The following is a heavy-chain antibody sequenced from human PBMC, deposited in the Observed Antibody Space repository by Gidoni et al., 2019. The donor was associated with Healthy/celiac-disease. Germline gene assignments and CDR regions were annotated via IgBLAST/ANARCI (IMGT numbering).Heavy chain of an antibody. D-gene: IGHD4-17*01. V-gene: IGHV3-23*01. Sequence: EVQLLESGGGLVQPGGSLRLYCAASGFTFSSCAMSWVRQAPGKGREGVSAISGSGGSTYYADSVKGRFTISRDNSKNTLYLQMNSLRAEDTAVYYCAKVEYGDYRRSPIDYWGQGTLVTVSS. CDR3: AKVEYGDYRRSPIDY. J-gene: IGHJ4*02. CDR1: GFTFSSCA. CDR2: ISGSGGST.